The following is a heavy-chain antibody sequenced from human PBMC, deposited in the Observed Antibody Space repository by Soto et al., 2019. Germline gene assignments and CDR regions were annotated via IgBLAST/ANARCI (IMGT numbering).Heavy chain of an antibody. V-gene: IGHV2-26*01. CDR2: IFSNDEK. Sequence: QVPLKESGPVLLKPTETLTLNCTVYAFSLSIAGMGVSWVRQPPGKALEWLAHIFSNDEKSYNTSLKSRLTSSKDSSRGKVVLTITNMDPLDTATYYCARIAPGSGWEGFDYWGQGTLVTVSS. CDR3: ARIAPGSGWEGFDY. CDR1: AFSLSIAGMG. D-gene: IGHD6-19*01. J-gene: IGHJ4*02.